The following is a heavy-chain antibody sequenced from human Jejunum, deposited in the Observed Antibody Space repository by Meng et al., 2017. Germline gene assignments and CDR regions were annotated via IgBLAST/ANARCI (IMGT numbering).Heavy chain of an antibody. Sequence: QVQLQQGGAGLLRPSETLSLTCAVYGASFSGYKWNWIRQPPGKGLEWIGEINHSGSTTYNPSLKSRVTMSVDTSKNQFSLKVDSVSAADTAVYYCARRLPYFDTGFYDFWGQGTLVTVSS. J-gene: IGHJ4*02. CDR1: GASFSGYK. CDR3: ARRLPYFDTGFYDF. CDR2: INHSGST. V-gene: IGHV4-34*01. D-gene: IGHD3-9*01.